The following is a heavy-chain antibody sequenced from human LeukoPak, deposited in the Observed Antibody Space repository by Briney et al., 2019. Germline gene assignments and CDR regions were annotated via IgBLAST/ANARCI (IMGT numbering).Heavy chain of an antibody. Sequence: SETLSLTCTVSGGSISSSSYYWGWIRQPPGKGLGWIGSIYYSGSTYYNPSLKSRVTISVDTSKNQFSLKLSSVTAADTAVYYCARGTWSSSIDYWGQGTLVTVSS. V-gene: IGHV4-39*01. J-gene: IGHJ4*02. D-gene: IGHD6-6*01. CDR1: GGSISSSSYY. CDR2: IYYSGST. CDR3: ARGTWSSSIDY.